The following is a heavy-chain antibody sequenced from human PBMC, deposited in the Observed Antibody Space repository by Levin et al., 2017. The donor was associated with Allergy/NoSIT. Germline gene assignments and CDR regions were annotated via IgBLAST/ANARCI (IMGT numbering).Heavy chain of an antibody. CDR2: ISSDSDYI. J-gene: IGHJ4*02. CDR3: ARGGYCSSISCYGEFDY. D-gene: IGHD2-2*01. V-gene: IGHV3-21*01. Sequence: GGSLRLSCAASGLTFSSHSLNWVRQAPGKGLEWVSSISSDSDYIFYADSVRGRFTISRDNAKNSLYLQMNSLRAEDTAVYYCARGGYCSSISCYGEFDYWGQGILVTVSS. CDR1: GLTFSSHS.